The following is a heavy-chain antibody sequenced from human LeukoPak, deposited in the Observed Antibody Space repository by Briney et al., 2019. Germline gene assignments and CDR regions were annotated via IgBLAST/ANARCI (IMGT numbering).Heavy chain of an antibody. D-gene: IGHD1-14*01. CDR3: AREPAPKGRFDR. V-gene: IGHV3-74*01. CDR2: VNSDGSST. J-gene: IGHJ5*02. Sequence: GGSLRLSCAASGFTFSSYWMHWVRRAPGKGLVWVSRVNSDGSSTSYADSVKGRFTISRDNAKNTLYLQMNSLRAEDTAVYYCAREPAPKGRFDRWGQGTLGTVSP. CDR1: GFTFSSYW.